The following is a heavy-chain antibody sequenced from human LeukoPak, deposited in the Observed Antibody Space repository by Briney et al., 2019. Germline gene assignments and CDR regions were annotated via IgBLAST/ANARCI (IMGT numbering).Heavy chain of an antibody. D-gene: IGHD2-21*02. CDR1: GFPFSSYW. Sequence: GGSLRLSCVASGFPFSSYWMTWVRQAPGKGLEWVAHINPDGRDTYYVDSVKGRFTISRDNAQNSMYLQMNSLRVEDMAVYYCTSWGDTTAEYFQRWGQGTLVTVSS. CDR2: INPDGRDT. CDR3: TSWGDTTAEYFQR. J-gene: IGHJ1*01. V-gene: IGHV3-7*01.